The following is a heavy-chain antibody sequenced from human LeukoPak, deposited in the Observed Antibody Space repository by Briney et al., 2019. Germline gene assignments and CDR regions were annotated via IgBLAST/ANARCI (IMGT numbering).Heavy chain of an antibody. J-gene: IGHJ4*02. D-gene: IGHD5-18*01. CDR1: GFTFSDYA. CDR3: ARPQGGRQLWLHYDY. Sequence: GGSLRLSCAASGFTFSDYAIHWVRQAPGKGLEWVSAISYDGSSQYYADSLKGRLTVSRDNSKNTVYLQMNSLRAEDPAVYYCARPQGGRQLWLHYDYWGQGTQVTVSS. CDR2: ISYDGSSQ. V-gene: IGHV3-30-3*01.